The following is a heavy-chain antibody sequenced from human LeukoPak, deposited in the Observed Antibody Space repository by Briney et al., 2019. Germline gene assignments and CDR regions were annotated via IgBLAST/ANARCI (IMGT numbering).Heavy chain of an antibody. V-gene: IGHV1-46*01. Sequence: ASVKVSCKASGYTFTSYYMHWVRQAPGQGLEWMGIINPSGGNTSYAQKFQGRVTMTRDTSTSTVYMELSSLRSEDTAVYYCARSSVDIADFDYWGQGTLVTVSS. J-gene: IGHJ4*02. D-gene: IGHD5-12*01. CDR1: GYTFTSYY. CDR3: ARSSVDIADFDY. CDR2: INPSGGNT.